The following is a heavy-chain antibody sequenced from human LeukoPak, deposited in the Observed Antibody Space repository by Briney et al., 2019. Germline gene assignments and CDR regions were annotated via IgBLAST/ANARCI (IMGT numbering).Heavy chain of an antibody. CDR2: IIPIFGTA. V-gene: IGHV1-69*05. J-gene: IGHJ4*02. D-gene: IGHD3-22*01. CDR1: GGTFSSYA. Sequence: GASVKVSCKASGGTFSSYAISWVRQAPGQGLEWMGGIIPIFGTANYAQKFQGRVTITTDESASTAYMELSGLRSEDTAVYYCARISPGYYDSSGYYPTAYYFDYWGQGTLVTVSS. CDR3: ARISPGYYDSSGYYPTAYYFDY.